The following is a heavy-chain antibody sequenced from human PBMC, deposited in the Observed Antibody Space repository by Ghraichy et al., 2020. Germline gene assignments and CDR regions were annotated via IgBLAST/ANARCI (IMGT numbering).Heavy chain of an antibody. CDR1: GFTVSSNY. D-gene: IGHD3-10*01. CDR3: ARAGITMVRGAPWPYYYYGMDV. CDR2: IYSGGST. J-gene: IGHJ6*02. V-gene: IGHV3-53*01. Sequence: GGSLRLSCAASGFTVSSNYMSWVRQAPGKGLEWVSVIYSGGSTYYADSVKGRFTISRDNSKNTLYLQMNSLRAEDTAVYYCARAGITMVRGAPWPYYYYGMDVWGQGTTVTVSS.